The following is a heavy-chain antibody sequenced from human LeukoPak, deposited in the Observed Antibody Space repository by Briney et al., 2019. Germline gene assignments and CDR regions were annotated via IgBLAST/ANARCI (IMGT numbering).Heavy chain of an antibody. V-gene: IGHV4-39*07. CDR3: ARDHGSSGQDY. J-gene: IGHJ4*02. CDR1: GGSISSSSYY. D-gene: IGHD6-19*01. CDR2: IYYSGST. Sequence: KPSETLSLTCTVSGGSISSSSYYWGWIRQPPGKGLEWIGSIYYSGSTYYNPSLKSRVTISVDTSKNQFSLKLSSVTAADTAVYYCARDHGSSGQDYWGQGTLVTVSS.